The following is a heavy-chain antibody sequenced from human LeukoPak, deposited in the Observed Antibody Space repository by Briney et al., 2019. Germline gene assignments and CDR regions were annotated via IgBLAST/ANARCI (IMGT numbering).Heavy chain of an antibody. CDR2: INHSGST. Sequence: PSETLSLTCAVYGGSFSGYYWSWIRQPPGKGLEWIGEINHSGSTNYNPSLKSRVTISVDTSKNQFSLKLSSVTAADTAVYYCARHRGGGRYLKFDYWGQGTLVTVSS. CDR1: GGSFSGYY. V-gene: IGHV4-34*01. CDR3: ARHRGGGRYLKFDY. J-gene: IGHJ4*02. D-gene: IGHD1-26*01.